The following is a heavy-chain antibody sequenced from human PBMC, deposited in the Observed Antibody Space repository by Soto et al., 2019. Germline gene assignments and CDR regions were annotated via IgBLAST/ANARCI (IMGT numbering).Heavy chain of an antibody. CDR2: IYHRGTT. J-gene: IGHJ4*02. Sequence: PSETLSLTCSVSGDSVSNGDYSWSWIRQPPGKGLEWIGSIYHRGTTYYNPSLESRVTMSVDTSKNQFSLKVSSVTAADTAVYYCARLQDNWGQGTLVTVSS. V-gene: IGHV4-30-2*03. CDR1: GDSVSNGDYS. CDR3: ARLQDN.